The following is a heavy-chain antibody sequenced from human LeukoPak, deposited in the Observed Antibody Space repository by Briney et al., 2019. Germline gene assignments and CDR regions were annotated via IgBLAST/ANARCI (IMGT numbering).Heavy chain of an antibody. V-gene: IGHV1-2*06. Sequence: ASVKVSCKASGYSFTDYYMHGIRQAPGQGLEWMGQINPNSGGTNYAQKFQGRVTMTRDTSISTVYMELSSLRSDDTAEYYCARDYYDSFWRGMDVWGQGTTVTVSS. CDR2: INPNSGGT. D-gene: IGHD3-22*01. CDR3: ARDYYDSFWRGMDV. J-gene: IGHJ6*02. CDR1: GYSFTDYY.